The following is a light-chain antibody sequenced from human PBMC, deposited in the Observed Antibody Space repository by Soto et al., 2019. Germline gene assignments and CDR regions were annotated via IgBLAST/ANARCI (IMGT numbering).Light chain of an antibody. J-gene: IGKJ1*01. CDR1: QSVSSNY. CDR3: QQCGSPVWT. Sequence: EIVLTPSPGNLSLSPGARVTLSYRASQSVSSNYLAWYQQNPGQAPRVLIYGASSRATSIPDRFSGSGSGTDFSLTISRLEPEDFAVYDCQQCGSPVWTFGQGTKVEIK. CDR2: GAS. V-gene: IGKV3-20*01.